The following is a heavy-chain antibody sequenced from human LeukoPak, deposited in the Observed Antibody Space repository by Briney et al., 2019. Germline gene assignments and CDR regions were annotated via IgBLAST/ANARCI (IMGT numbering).Heavy chain of an antibody. V-gene: IGHV3-48*01. Sequence: GGSLRLSCAASGFTFSSYSMNWVRQAPGKGLEWVSYISSSSSTIYYADSVKGRFTISRDNAKNSLYLQMNSLRAEDTAVYYCARRREWLFTYFDYWGQGTLVTVSS. D-gene: IGHD3-3*01. J-gene: IGHJ4*02. CDR3: ARRREWLFTYFDY. CDR2: ISSSSSTI. CDR1: GFTFSSYS.